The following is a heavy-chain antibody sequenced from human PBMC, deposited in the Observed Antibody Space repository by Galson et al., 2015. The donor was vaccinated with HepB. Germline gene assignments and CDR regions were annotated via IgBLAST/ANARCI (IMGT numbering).Heavy chain of an antibody. CDR1: GFTVSNYA. Sequence: SLRLSCAASGFTVSNYAMSWVRQAPGKGLEWVAGISGSGSSTYYADSVKGRFTIPRDNSKRTLYLQMNSLRGEDTAVYYCAKDRSRDYYGSGSYYSLYSYGMDAWGQGTTVTVSS. J-gene: IGHJ6*02. D-gene: IGHD3-10*01. CDR3: AKDRSRDYYGSGSYYSLYSYGMDA. CDR2: ISGSGSST. V-gene: IGHV3-23*01.